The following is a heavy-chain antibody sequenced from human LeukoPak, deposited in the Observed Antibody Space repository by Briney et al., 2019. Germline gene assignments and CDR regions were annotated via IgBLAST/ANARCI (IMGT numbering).Heavy chain of an antibody. CDR3: ARSSTINYNWFDP. CDR1: GYTFTGYY. V-gene: IGHV1-2*02. J-gene: IGHJ5*02. Sequence: VASVKVSCKASGYTFTGYYIHWVRQAPGQGLEWMGWINPNSGGTNYAQKFQGRVTMTRDTSISTAYMELSRLRSDDTAVYYCARSSTINYNWFDPWGQGTLVTVSS. D-gene: IGHD2-2*01. CDR2: INPNSGGT.